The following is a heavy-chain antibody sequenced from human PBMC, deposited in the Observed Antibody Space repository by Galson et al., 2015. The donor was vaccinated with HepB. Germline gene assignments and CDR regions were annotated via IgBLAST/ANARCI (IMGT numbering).Heavy chain of an antibody. CDR3: ARDSSDFWSGPLSGYYYYYMDV. V-gene: IGHV3-48*01. Sequence: SLRLSCAASGFTFSSYSMNWVRQAPGKGLEWVSYISSSSSTIYYADSVKGRFTISRDNAKNSLYLQMNSLRAEDTAVYYCARDSSDFWSGPLSGYYYYYMDVWGKGTTVTVSS. D-gene: IGHD3-3*01. CDR1: GFTFSSYS. J-gene: IGHJ6*03. CDR2: ISSSSSTI.